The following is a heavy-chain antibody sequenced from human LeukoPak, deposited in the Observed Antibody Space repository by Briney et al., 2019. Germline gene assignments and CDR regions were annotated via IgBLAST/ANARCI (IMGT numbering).Heavy chain of an antibody. CDR2: ISSSSGI. CDR3: ARGFSY. J-gene: IGHJ4*02. Sequence: GGSLRLSCIASGFTFSSYEMSWVRQAPGKGLEWVSYISSSSGIFYADSVKGRLTISRDNAKNSLYLQMNSLRAEDTAVYYCARGFSYWGQGTLVTVSS. V-gene: IGHV3-48*03. CDR1: GFTFSSYE.